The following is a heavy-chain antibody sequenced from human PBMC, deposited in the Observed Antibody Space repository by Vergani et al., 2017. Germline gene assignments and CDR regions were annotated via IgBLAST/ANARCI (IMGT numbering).Heavy chain of an antibody. CDR1: GYTFTGYY. Sequence: QVQLVQSGAEVKKPGASVKVSCKASGYTFTGYYMHWVRQAPGQGLEWMGGIIPIFGTANYAQKFQGRVTITADESTSTAYMELSSLRSEDTAVYYCARLSSGWPNWFDPWGQGTLVTVSS. CDR2: IIPIFGTA. CDR3: ARLSSGWPNWFDP. V-gene: IGHV1-69*01. J-gene: IGHJ5*02. D-gene: IGHD6-19*01.